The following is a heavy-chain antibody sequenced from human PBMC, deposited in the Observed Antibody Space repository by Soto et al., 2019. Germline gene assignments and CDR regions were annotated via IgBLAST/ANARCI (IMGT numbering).Heavy chain of an antibody. CDR1: GGTFSSYT. Sequence: QVQLVQSGAEVKKPGSSVKVSCKASGGTFSSYTISWVRQAPGQGLEWMGRIIPILGIANYAQKFQGRVTITADQSTSTAYMELSSLRSEDTAVYYCARSVPRYEKPHYGMDVWGQGTTVTVSS. D-gene: IGHD5-12*01. J-gene: IGHJ6*02. V-gene: IGHV1-69*02. CDR2: IIPILGIA. CDR3: ARSVPRYEKPHYGMDV.